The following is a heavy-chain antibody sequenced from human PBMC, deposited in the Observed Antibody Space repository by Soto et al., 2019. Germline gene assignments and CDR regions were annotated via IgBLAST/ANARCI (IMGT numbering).Heavy chain of an antibody. CDR3: ARVRYGGYSYYFDY. J-gene: IGHJ4*02. CDR1: GFTFSSYS. V-gene: IGHV3-30*03. Sequence: GGSLRLSCAASGFTFSSYSMNWVRQAPGKGLEWVAVISYDGSNKYYADSVKGRFTMSKDNVKNSLYLQMNSLGAEDTAVYYCARVRYGGYSYYFDYWGQGALVTVSS. CDR2: ISYDGSNK. D-gene: IGHD4-17*01.